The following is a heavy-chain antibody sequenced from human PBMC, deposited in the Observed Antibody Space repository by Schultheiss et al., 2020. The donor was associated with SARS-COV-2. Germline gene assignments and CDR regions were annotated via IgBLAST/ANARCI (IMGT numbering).Heavy chain of an antibody. CDR3: ARDRRGDIYYYYGMDV. J-gene: IGHJ6*02. CDR1: GGSISSYY. D-gene: IGHD2-15*01. V-gene: IGHV4-59*01. Sequence: SETLSLTCTVSGGSISSYYWSWIRQPPGKGLEWIGYIYYSGSTNYNPSLKSRVTISVDTSKNQFSLKLSSVTAADTAVYYCARDRRGDIYYYYGMDVWGQGTTVTVSS. CDR2: IYYSGST.